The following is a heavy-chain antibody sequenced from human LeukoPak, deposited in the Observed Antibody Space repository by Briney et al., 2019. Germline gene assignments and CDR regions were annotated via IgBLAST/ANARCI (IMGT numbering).Heavy chain of an antibody. D-gene: IGHD2-2*01. V-gene: IGHV3-48*04. Sequence: QTGGSLRLSCAASGFTFSSYAMSWVRQAPGKGLEWVSYISSSGSTIYYADSVKGRVTISRDNAKNSLYLQMHSLRAEDTAVYYCARGASDSTSLLLVVGHYYYGMAVWGQGPTVTVSS. CDR2: ISSSGSTI. CDR1: GFTFSSYA. CDR3: ARGASDSTSLLLVVGHYYYGMAV. J-gene: IGHJ6*02.